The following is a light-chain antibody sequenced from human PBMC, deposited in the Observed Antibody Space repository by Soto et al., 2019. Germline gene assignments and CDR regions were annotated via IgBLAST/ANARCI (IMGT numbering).Light chain of an antibody. V-gene: IGKV4-1*01. CDR2: WAS. J-gene: IGKJ5*01. CDR3: QQYYSNRAIK. Sequence: DIVMTQSPDSLAVSLGERATINCKSSQILLYSSNNKNFLAWYQQKPGQPPKLLFYWASTRHSGVPDRFSGSGSGKDFTLTISSAQAEDVAVYYCQQYYSNRAIKFGQRRRLEI. CDR1: QILLYSSNNKNF.